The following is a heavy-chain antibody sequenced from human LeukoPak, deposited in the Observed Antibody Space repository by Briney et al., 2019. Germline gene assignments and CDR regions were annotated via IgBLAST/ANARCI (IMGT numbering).Heavy chain of an antibody. V-gene: IGHV4-34*01. CDR2: INHRGST. CDR3: ASSVGSTDY. CDR1: GESLSKYY. Sequence: SETLSLTCAVYGESLSKYYWTWIRQSPGKGLEWIGEINHRGSTNLNPSLKSRVTLSVDTSKHQFSLKLTSVTAADAAVYYCASSVGSTDYWGQGTLATVSS. J-gene: IGHJ4*02. D-gene: IGHD1-26*01.